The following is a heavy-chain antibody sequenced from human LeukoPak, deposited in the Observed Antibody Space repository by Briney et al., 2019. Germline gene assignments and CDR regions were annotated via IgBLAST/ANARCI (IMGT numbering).Heavy chain of an antibody. V-gene: IGHV3-66*02. CDR1: GFTFSNYW. CDR2: IYSGGST. Sequence: GGSLRLSCAASGFTFSNYWMNWVRQAPGKGLEWVSVIYSGGSTYYADSVKGRFTISRDNSKNTLYLQMNSLRAEDTAVYYCASQDVFLWGQGTLVTVSS. CDR3: ASQDVFL. D-gene: IGHD3-10*02. J-gene: IGHJ4*02.